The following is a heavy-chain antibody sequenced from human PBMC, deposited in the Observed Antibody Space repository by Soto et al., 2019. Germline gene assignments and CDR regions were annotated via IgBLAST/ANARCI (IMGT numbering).Heavy chain of an antibody. CDR2: ISYDGSNK. D-gene: IGHD6-6*01. V-gene: IGHV3-30-3*01. J-gene: IGHJ4*02. CDR3: ARDRRKAARGSGGFDY. CDR1: GFTFSSYA. Sequence: GGSLRLSCAASGFTFSSYAMHWVRQAPGKGLEWVAVISYDGSNKYYADSVKGRFTISRDNSKNTLYLQMNSLRAEDTAVYYCARDRRKAARGSGGFDYWGQGTLVTVSS.